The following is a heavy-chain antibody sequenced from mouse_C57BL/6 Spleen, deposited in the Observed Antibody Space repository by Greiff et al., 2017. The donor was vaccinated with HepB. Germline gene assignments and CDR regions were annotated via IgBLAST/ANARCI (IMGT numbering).Heavy chain of an antibody. CDR1: GYTFTGYW. CDR2: IFPGSGST. J-gene: IGHJ4*01. D-gene: IGHD2-1*01. Sequence: QVQLQQSGAELVKPGASVKLSCKASGYTFTGYWIAWVKQRPGHGLEWIGEIFPGSGSTNYNEKFKGKATFTVDTSSNTAYLHLSRLTTEDSANYCGACALYFGGYYAMDYWGQGTSVTVSS. CDR3: ACALYFGGYYAMDY. V-gene: IGHV1-9*01.